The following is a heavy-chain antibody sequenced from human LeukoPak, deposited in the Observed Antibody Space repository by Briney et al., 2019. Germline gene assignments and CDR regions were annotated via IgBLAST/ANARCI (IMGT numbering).Heavy chain of an antibody. CDR1: GGSFSGYY. V-gene: IGHV4-34*01. CDR2: INHSGST. D-gene: IGHD3-10*01. CDR3: ARHPRGNWYFDL. Sequence: SETLSLTCAVYGGSFSGYYWSWIRQPPGKGLEWIGEINHSGSTYYNPSLKSRVTLFVDTSKNQFSLKLSSVTAADTAVYYCARHPRGNWYFDLWGRGTLVTVSS. J-gene: IGHJ2*01.